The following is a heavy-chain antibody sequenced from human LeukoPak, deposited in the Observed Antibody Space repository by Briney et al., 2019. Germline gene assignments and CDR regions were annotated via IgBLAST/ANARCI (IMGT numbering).Heavy chain of an antibody. Sequence: GGSLRLSCAASGFTFSSYSMNWVRQAPGKGLEWVSSISSSSSYIYYADSVKGRFTISRDNAKNSLYLRMNSLRAEDTAVYYCARESWHGLDYWGQGTLVTVSS. CDR1: GFTFSSYS. V-gene: IGHV3-21*01. D-gene: IGHD5-24*01. CDR3: ARESWHGLDY. CDR2: ISSSSSYI. J-gene: IGHJ4*02.